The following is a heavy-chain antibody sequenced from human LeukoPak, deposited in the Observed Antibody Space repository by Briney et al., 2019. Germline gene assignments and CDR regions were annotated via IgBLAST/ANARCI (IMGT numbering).Heavy chain of an antibody. V-gene: IGHV4-59*08. Sequence: PSETLSLTCTVSGGSISGYYWSWIRQPPGKGLEWIGYIYYSGSTNYNPSLKSRVTISVDTSKNQFSLKLSSVTAADTAVYYCARHSLYNWNDADAFDIWGQGTMVTVSS. J-gene: IGHJ3*02. D-gene: IGHD1-20*01. CDR3: ARHSLYNWNDADAFDI. CDR1: GGSISGYY. CDR2: IYYSGST.